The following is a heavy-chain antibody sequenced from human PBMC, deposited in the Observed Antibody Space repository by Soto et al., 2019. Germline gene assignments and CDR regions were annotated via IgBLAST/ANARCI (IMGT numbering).Heavy chain of an antibody. D-gene: IGHD5-18*01. V-gene: IGHV4-59*06. CDR2: IFYSGTT. J-gene: IGHJ4*02. CDR1: GVTIRGYY. CDR3: ARAGYTYGYVDFGH. Sequence: PSETLSLTCNVSGVTIRGYYWNWIRQPPGKTLEWIGYIFYSGTTYYNPSLKSRVTISVDTSKNQFPLNLSSVTAADTAVYYCARAGYTYGYVDFGHWGQGTLVTVSS.